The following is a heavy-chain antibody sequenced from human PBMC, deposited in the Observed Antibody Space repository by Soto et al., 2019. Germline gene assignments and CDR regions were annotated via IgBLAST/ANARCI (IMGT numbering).Heavy chain of an antibody. CDR3: VRWGYGSNSLEF. CDR1: GYIFTGYF. CDR2: ITPTSGDT. D-gene: IGHD4-17*01. V-gene: IGHV1-2*06. Sequence: QVQLVQSGAEVKKPGASVTVSCKASGYIFTGYFIHWVRQIAGQGLQWMGRITPTSGDTKYGETFQGRVTMTRDTSTTTAYMKLSGLTSDDTAIYYCVRWGYGSNSLEFWGQGTLVTVSS. J-gene: IGHJ4*03.